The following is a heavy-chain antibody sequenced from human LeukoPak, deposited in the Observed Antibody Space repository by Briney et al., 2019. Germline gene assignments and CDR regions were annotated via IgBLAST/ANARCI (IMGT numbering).Heavy chain of an antibody. Sequence: GGSLRLSCAASGFAFSSYGMTWVRQAPGRGLEWVSTVNEGGENTHYADSVKGRFTISRDNAKNTLSLQMDSLRGEDSAMYYCATDTGASHFAYWGQGTLVTVSS. D-gene: IGHD2-8*02. J-gene: IGHJ4*02. V-gene: IGHV3-23*01. CDR3: ATDTGASHFAY. CDR2: VNEGGENT. CDR1: GFAFSSYG.